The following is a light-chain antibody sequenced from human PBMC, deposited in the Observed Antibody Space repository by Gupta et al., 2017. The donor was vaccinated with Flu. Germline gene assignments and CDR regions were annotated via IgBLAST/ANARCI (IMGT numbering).Light chain of an antibody. CDR2: AAS. J-gene: IGKJ4*01. CDR3: QQVYNYPIT. CDR1: QGISSY. Sequence: DIQLTQSPSFLSASVGDRVTITCRASQGISSYLAWYQQKPGKAPSLLIYAASTLQSGVPSRFSGSGSGTEFTLTINNLQPEDFATYYCQQVYNYPITFGGGTKVEIK. V-gene: IGKV1-9*01.